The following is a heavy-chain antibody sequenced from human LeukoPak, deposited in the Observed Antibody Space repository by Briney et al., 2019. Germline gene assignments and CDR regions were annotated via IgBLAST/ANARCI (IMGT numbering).Heavy chain of an antibody. V-gene: IGHV3-30*04. Sequence: PGGSLRLSCAASGFTFSNYAMHWVRQATGKGLEWVALISYDGSNKYYADCVKGRFTISRDNSKNTVYLQMNGLRAEDTAVYYCARTSGGWTFDIWGQGTMVTVSS. D-gene: IGHD6-19*01. CDR2: ISYDGSNK. CDR3: ARTSGGWTFDI. J-gene: IGHJ3*02. CDR1: GFTFSNYA.